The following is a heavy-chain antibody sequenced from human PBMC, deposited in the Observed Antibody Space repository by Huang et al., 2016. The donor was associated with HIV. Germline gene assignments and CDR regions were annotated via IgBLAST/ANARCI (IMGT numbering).Heavy chain of an antibody. CDR1: GFTFSSYG. Sequence: QVQLVESGGGVVQPGRSLRLSCAASGFTFSSYGMHWVRQAPGKGLEWVAVRWYDGSKKYYADYVKGRFTISRDNSKNTLYLQMNSLKTEDTAVYYCALKGDSSGWEYFRHWGQGTLVTVSS. D-gene: IGHD6-19*01. CDR2: RWYDGSKK. V-gene: IGHV3-33*08. J-gene: IGHJ1*01. CDR3: ALKGDSSGWEYFRH.